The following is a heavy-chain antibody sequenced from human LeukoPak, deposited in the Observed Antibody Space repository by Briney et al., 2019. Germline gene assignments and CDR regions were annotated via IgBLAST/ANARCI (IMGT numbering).Heavy chain of an antibody. Sequence: GGSLRLSCAASGFTFSHFWMSWVRQAPGKGLEWVAYIKKTGSETYYVDSVKGRFTTTRDNTRSSLFLQMYSLRAEDTAVYFCAREDGYCSGGNCYSYFDSWGQGTLVTVSS. J-gene: IGHJ4*02. CDR2: IKKTGSET. CDR1: GFTFSHFW. V-gene: IGHV3-7*01. CDR3: AREDGYCSGGNCYSYFDS. D-gene: IGHD2-15*01.